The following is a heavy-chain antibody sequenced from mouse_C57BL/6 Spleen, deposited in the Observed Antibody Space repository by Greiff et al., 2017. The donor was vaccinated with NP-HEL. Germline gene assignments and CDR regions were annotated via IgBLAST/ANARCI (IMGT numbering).Heavy chain of an antibody. CDR1: GYSITSGYY. Sequence: DVQLQESGPGLVKPSQSLSLTCSVTGYSITSGYYWNWIRQFPGNKLEWMGYISYDGSNNYNPSLKNRISITRDTSKNQFFLKLNSVTTEDTATYYCAREGVYYSNSHYFDYWGQGTTLTVSS. CDR2: ISYDGSN. J-gene: IGHJ2*01. V-gene: IGHV3-6*01. D-gene: IGHD2-5*01. CDR3: AREGVYYSNSHYFDY.